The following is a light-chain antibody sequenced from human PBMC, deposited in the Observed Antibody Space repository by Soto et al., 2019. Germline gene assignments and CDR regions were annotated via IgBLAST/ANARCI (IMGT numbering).Light chain of an antibody. CDR1: TSDVGAYNY. CDR2: DVT. J-gene: IGLJ3*02. CDR3: SSYISSSTLV. Sequence: QSALTQPASVPGSPGQSITISCTGTTSDVGAYNYVSWYQQHPGKAPQLMIYDVTNRPSGVSNRFSGSKSGNTASLTISGLQAEDEADYYCSSYISSSTLVFGGGTKLTVL. V-gene: IGLV2-14*03.